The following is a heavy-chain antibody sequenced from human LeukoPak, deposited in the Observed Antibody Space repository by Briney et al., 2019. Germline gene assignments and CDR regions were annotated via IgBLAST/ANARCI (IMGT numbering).Heavy chain of an antibody. J-gene: IGHJ4*02. V-gene: IGHV4-4*07. Sequence: SETLSLTCTVSGGSINYNYWSWIRQPAGRGLEWIGRIYASGSTYYNPSLKSQVTMSVDTSNNQLSLKMTSVTAADTAVYYCARGGSHHRLDPWYFDYWGQGTLVTVSS. D-gene: IGHD1-1*01. CDR2: IYASGST. CDR3: ARGGSHHRLDPWYFDY. CDR1: GGSINYNY.